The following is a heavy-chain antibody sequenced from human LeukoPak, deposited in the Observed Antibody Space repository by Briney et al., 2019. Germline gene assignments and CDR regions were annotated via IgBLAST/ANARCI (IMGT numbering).Heavy chain of an antibody. CDR1: GFTFSSYT. CDR3: ARDMWADSGEQWRFFYAFDI. V-gene: IGHV3-30-3*01. D-gene: IGHD6-19*01. CDR2: ISYDGSNK. Sequence: PGGSLRLSCAASGFTFSSYTMNWVRQAPGKGLEWVAVISYDGSNKYYADSVKGRFTISRDNSKNTLYLQMNSLRAEDTAVYYCARDMWADSGEQWRFFYAFDIWGQGTMVTVSS. J-gene: IGHJ3*02.